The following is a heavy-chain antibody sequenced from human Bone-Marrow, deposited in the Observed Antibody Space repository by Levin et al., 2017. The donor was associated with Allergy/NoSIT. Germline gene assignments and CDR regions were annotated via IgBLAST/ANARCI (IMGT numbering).Heavy chain of an antibody. V-gene: IGHV4-34*01. CDR2: INHSGST. CDR3: ARGRIAAAGGGVGYFDL. D-gene: IGHD6-13*01. Sequence: SQTLSLTCAVYGGSFSGYYWSWIRQPPGKGLEWIGEINHSGSTNYNPSLKSRVTISVDTSKNQFSLKLSSVTAADTAVYYCARGRIAAAGGGVGYFDLWGRGTLVTVSS. CDR1: GGSFSGYY. J-gene: IGHJ2*01.